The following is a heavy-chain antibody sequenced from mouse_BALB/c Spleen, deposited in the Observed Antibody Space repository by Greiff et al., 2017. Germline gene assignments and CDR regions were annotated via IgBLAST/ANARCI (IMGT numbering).Heavy chain of an antibody. Sequence: EVKLVESGGGLVQPGGSLKLSCAASGFTFSSYAMSWVRQTPEKRLEWVATISSGGSYTYYPDSVKGRFTISRDNAKNTLYLQMSSLRSEDTAMYYCARRTLYDYDGYYFDYWGQGTTLTVSS. J-gene: IGHJ2*01. V-gene: IGHV5-9-3*01. CDR3: ARRTLYDYDGYYFDY. CDR1: GFTFSSYA. D-gene: IGHD2-4*01. CDR2: ISSGGSYT.